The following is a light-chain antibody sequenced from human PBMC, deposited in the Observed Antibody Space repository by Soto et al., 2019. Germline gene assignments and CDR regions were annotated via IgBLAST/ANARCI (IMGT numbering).Light chain of an antibody. CDR3: QQRPDRLPWK. Sequence: EIIVTQCPANLTCAEVEGASLSYRTSQSIGLAIAWYQHKPGQAPRLLIFDASQRATGIPARFRGSGSGTDFTLSISSLELEDFAVYYCQQRPDRLPWKVGQGTKVDIK. CDR1: QSIGLA. J-gene: IGKJ1*01. V-gene: IGKV3-11*01. CDR2: DAS.